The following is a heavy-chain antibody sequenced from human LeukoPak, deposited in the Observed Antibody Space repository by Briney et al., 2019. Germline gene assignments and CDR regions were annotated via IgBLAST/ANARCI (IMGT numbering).Heavy chain of an antibody. CDR1: GFTFSSYG. Sequence: PGGSLRLSCAASGFTFSSYGMHWVRQAPGKGLEWVAVISYGGSNKYYADSVKGRFTISRDNSKNTLYLQMNSLRAEDTAVYYCAKDRYSSGLYFDYWGQGTLVTVSS. J-gene: IGHJ4*02. V-gene: IGHV3-30*18. CDR2: ISYGGSNK. D-gene: IGHD6-19*01. CDR3: AKDRYSSGLYFDY.